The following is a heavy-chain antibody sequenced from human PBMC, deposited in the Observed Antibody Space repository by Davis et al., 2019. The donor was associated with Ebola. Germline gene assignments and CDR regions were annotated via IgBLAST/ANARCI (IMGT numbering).Heavy chain of an antibody. V-gene: IGHV3-48*03. Sequence: GESLKISCAASGFTFSSYEMNWVRQAPGKGLEWVSYISSSGSTIYYADSVKGRFTISRDNAKNSLYLQMNSLRAEDTAVYYCARVFRSYNWNDAFDYWGQGTLVTVSS. D-gene: IGHD1-20*01. CDR2: ISSSGSTI. J-gene: IGHJ4*02. CDR3: ARVFRSYNWNDAFDY. CDR1: GFTFSSYE.